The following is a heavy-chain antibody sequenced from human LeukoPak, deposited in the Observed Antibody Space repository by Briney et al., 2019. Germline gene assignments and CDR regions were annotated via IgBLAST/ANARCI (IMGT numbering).Heavy chain of an antibody. CDR3: ARHSYNWNYGVFDI. D-gene: IGHD1-7*01. J-gene: IGHJ3*02. CDR1: GDSISTYY. V-gene: IGHV4-59*08. Sequence: SETLSLTCTVSGDSISTYYWSWIRQPPGKGLEWIGYIFYSGNTNYNPSLKSRVTISVDTSKNQFSLKLSSVTAADTAVYYCARHSYNWNYGVFDIWGQGTMVTVSS. CDR2: IFYSGNT.